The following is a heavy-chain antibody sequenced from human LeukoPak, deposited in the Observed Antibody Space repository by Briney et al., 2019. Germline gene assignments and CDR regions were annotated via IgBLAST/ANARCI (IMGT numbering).Heavy chain of an antibody. Sequence: SETLSLTCTVSGGSISSYYWSWIRQPPGKGLEWIGEINHSGSTNYNPSLKSRVTISVDTSKNQFSLKLSSVTAADTAVYYCARYLRSRSVTTFHYYYYYYMDVWGKGTTVTVSS. CDR1: GGSISSYY. D-gene: IGHD4-17*01. V-gene: IGHV4-34*01. CDR2: INHSGST. CDR3: ARYLRSRSVTTFHYYYYYYMDV. J-gene: IGHJ6*03.